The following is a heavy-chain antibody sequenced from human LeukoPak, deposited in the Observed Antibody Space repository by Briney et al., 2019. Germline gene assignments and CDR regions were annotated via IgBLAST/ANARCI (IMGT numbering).Heavy chain of an antibody. Sequence: SETLSLTCTVSGGSISSYYRSWIRQPPGKGLEWIGYIYYSGSTNYNPSLKGRVTISVDTSKNQFSLKLSSVTAADTAVYYCARHSLSAAMVLWGQGTLVTVSS. D-gene: IGHD5-18*01. CDR1: GGSISSYY. CDR3: ARHSLSAAMVL. J-gene: IGHJ4*02. V-gene: IGHV4-59*08. CDR2: IYYSGST.